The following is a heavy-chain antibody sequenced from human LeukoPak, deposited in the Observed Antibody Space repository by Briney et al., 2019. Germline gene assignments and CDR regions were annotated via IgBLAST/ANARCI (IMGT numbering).Heavy chain of an antibody. Sequence: GGSLRLSCAASGITFNSHWMSWVRQAPGKGLQWVASIKPDGSERKYVDSVKGRFTISRDNADNSLYLQMTSLRAEDTALCYCARKVWENDYWGQGTLVTVSS. V-gene: IGHV3-7*01. CDR3: ARKVWENDY. CDR2: IKPDGSER. J-gene: IGHJ4*02. D-gene: IGHD3-16*01. CDR1: GITFNSHW.